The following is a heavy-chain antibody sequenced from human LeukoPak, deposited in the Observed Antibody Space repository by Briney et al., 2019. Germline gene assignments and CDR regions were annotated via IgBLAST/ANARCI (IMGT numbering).Heavy chain of an antibody. D-gene: IGHD6-13*01. CDR2: INPNSGGT. CDR1: GYTFTGYY. Sequence: ASVKVSCKASGYTFTGYYMYWVRQAPGQGLEWMGWINPNSGGTNYAQKFQGRVTMTRDTSISTAYMELSRLRSDDTAVYYCARQYSSSWRSYFDYWGQGTLVTVSS. V-gene: IGHV1-2*02. CDR3: ARQYSSSWRSYFDY. J-gene: IGHJ4*02.